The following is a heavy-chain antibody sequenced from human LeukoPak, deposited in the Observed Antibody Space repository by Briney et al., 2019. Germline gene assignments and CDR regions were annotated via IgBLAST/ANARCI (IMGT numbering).Heavy chain of an antibody. Sequence: GASVEVSCKVSGYTFTSYGVSWVRQAPGQGLEWMGWISGYNGDTDYAQKFQGRVTMTTDTSTSTAYMDLRSLRSDDTAVYYCAMTYYYETTGYPGYLDDWGQGTLLTVSS. V-gene: IGHV1-18*01. CDR2: ISGYNGDT. CDR1: GYTFTSYG. J-gene: IGHJ4*02. CDR3: AMTYYYETTGYPGYLDD. D-gene: IGHD3-22*01.